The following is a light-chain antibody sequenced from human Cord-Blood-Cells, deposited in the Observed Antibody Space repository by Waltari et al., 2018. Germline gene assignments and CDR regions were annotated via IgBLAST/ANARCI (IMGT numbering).Light chain of an antibody. J-gene: IGLJ2*01. CDR1: SSDVGGYNY. CDR3: SSYTSSSTVV. V-gene: IGLV2-14*01. CDR2: DVS. Sequence: QSALTKPDSVSGSPGQSITISCTGTSSDVGGYNYVPWYQQHPGKAPKLMIYDVSNRPSGVSKRFSGSKSGNTASLTISGLQAEDEADYYCSSYTSSSTVVFGGGTKLTVL.